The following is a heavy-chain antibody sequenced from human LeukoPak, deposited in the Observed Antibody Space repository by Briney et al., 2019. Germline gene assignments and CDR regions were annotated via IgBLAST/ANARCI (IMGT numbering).Heavy chain of an antibody. J-gene: IGHJ4*02. CDR3: ARYCSGGSCYQLMERQGY. D-gene: IGHD2-15*01. CDR1: GFTFSSYS. CDR2: ISSSSSYM. V-gene: IGHV3-21*01. Sequence: GGPLRLSCAASGFTFSSYSMNWVRQAPGKGLEWVSSISSSSSYMYYADSVKGRFTISRDNAKNSLYLHMNSLRAEDTAVYYCARYCSGGSCYQLMERQGYWGQGTLVTVSS.